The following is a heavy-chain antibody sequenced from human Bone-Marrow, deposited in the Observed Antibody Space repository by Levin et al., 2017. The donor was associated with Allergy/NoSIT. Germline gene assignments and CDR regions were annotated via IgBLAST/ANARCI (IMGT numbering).Heavy chain of an antibody. CDR2: IYPGDSDT. CDR1: GYSFTSYW. V-gene: IGHV5-51*01. CDR3: ARQGYYYGSGSYPLTYYYDYYMDV. Sequence: KVSCKGSGYSFTSYWIGWVRQMPGKGLEWMGIIYPGDSDTRYSPSFQGQVTISADKSISTAYLQWSSLKASDTAMYYCARQGYYYGSGSYPLTYYYDYYMDVWGKGTTVTVSS. D-gene: IGHD3-10*01. J-gene: IGHJ6*03.